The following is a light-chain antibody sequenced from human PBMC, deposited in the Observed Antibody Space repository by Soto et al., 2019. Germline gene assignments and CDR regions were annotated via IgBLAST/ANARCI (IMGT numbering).Light chain of an antibody. CDR2: DVT. Sequence: QSVLTQPASVSGSPGQSITISCTGTSSDVGAYNFVSWYQQHPGKAPKLMIYDVTNRPSGVSNRFSGSKSGNTAPLTISGLQTDDETDYYCSSYTSSNTYVFGTGTKVTVL. V-gene: IGLV2-14*01. CDR3: SSYTSSNTYV. J-gene: IGLJ1*01. CDR1: SSDVGAYNF.